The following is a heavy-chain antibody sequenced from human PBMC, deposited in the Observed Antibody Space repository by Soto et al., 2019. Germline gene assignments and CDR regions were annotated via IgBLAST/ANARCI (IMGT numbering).Heavy chain of an antibody. CDR1: GFTFSSYS. Sequence: GGSLRLSCAASGFTFSSYSMNWVRQAPGKRLEWVSSISSSNSYIYYAESVKGRFTNSRDNANISFFLQMNILRSEDSASFYCVRSYDSSGYTAYYYGMYVWGQGTTVTVSS. V-gene: IGHV3-21*01. D-gene: IGHD3-22*01. CDR2: ISSSNSYI. J-gene: IGHJ6*02. CDR3: VRSYDSSGYTAYYYGMYV.